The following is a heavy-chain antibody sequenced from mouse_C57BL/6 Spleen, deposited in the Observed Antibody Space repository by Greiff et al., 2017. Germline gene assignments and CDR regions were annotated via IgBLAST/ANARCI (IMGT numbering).Heavy chain of an antibody. Sequence: QVTLKVCGPGILQSSQTLSLTCSFSGFSLSTSGMGVSWIRPPSGKGLEWLAHIYWDDDKRYNPSLKSRVTISKDTSRNQVFLKITSVDTADTATYYCARGIYYDYGGNAMDYWGQGTAVTVSS. V-gene: IGHV8-12*01. CDR3: ARGIYYDYGGNAMDY. CDR2: IYWDDDK. J-gene: IGHJ4*01. CDR1: GFSLSTSGMG. D-gene: IGHD2-4*01.